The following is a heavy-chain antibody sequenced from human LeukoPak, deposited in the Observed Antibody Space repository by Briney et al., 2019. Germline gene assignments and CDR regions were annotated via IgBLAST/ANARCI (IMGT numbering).Heavy chain of an antibody. V-gene: IGHV3-7*01. Sequence: GGSPRLSCAVSGFTFSSYWMSWVRQAPGKGLEWVANIKPDGSEKYYVDSVKGRFTISRDNAKNSQYLQMNSLRAEDTAVYYCARGFGYYDVLTGYYSHHYFDYWGQGTLVTVSS. CDR1: GFTFSSYW. J-gene: IGHJ4*02. D-gene: IGHD3-9*01. CDR2: IKPDGSEK. CDR3: ARGFGYYDVLTGYYSHHYFDY.